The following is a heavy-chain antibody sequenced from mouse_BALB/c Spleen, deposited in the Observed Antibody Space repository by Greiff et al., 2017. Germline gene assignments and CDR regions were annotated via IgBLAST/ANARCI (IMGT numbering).Heavy chain of an antibody. CDR3: ARGGDGYYPWFAY. CDR1: GFSLTGYG. Sequence: QVTLKESGPGLVAPSQSLSITCTVSGFSLTGYGVNWVRQPPGKGLEWLGMIWGDGSTDYNSALKSRLSISKDNSKSQVFLKMNSLQTDDTARYYCARGGDGYYPWFAYWGQGTLVTVSA. V-gene: IGHV2-6-7*01. CDR2: IWGDGST. J-gene: IGHJ3*01. D-gene: IGHD2-3*01.